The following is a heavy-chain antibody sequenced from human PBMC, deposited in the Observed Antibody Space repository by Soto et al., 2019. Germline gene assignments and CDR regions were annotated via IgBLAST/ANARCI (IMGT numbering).Heavy chain of an antibody. J-gene: IGHJ5*02. CDR3: ARDLILSRGFDP. Sequence: VQVVQSGAEVKKPGSWVKVSCKASRGNFSSYTISWVRQARGQGLEWMGRIIPILGIANYAQKFQGSVTITADKSTSTAYMELSSLRSEDTAVYYCARDLILSRGFDPWGQGTLVTVSS. CDR1: RGNFSSYT. V-gene: IGHV1-69*08. CDR2: IIPILGIA. D-gene: IGHD3-9*01.